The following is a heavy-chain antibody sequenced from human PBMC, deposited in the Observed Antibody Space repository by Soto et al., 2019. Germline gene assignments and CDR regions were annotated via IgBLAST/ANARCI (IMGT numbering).Heavy chain of an antibody. V-gene: IGHV4-34*01. J-gene: IGHJ4*02. CDR3: ARDSVEMTTRGYIAFDY. Sequence: SETLSLTCAVYGGSFSGYFWNWIRQPPGKGLEWIGQINHSGGTNYNPSLKSRVTILIDTSKKQFSLKLRSVTAADTAVYYCARDSVEMTTRGYIAFDYWGLGTLVTVSS. D-gene: IGHD5-12*01. CDR2: INHSGGT. CDR1: GGSFSGYF.